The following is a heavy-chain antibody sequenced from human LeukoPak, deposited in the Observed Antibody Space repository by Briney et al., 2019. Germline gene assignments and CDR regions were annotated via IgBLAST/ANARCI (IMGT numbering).Heavy chain of an antibody. CDR2: INPNSGGT. J-gene: IGHJ4*02. Sequence: GASVKVSCKASGYTFTGCYMHWDREAPGQGLEWMGGINPNSGGTNYAQKFQGRVTMTRDTSNSTAYMELSRLRSDDTAVYYCARASAGYSSSWYVGWGQGTLVTVSS. D-gene: IGHD6-13*01. V-gene: IGHV1-2*02. CDR3: ARASAGYSSSWYVG. CDR1: GYTFTGCY.